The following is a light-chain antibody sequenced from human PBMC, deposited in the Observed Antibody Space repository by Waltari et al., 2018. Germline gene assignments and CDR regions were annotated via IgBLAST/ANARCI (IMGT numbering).Light chain of an antibody. V-gene: IGLV1-47*01. CDR2: RNK. CDR3: GGWDDSLNGWV. Sequence: QSVMTQPPSASGTPAQRVTISCSVSSSHTRNNPVYWYQQRPGAAPKLLIYRNKQRPAGVPDRFSVSKSGTSASLAISGLRSEDEADYYCGGWDDSLNGWVFGGGTKLTVL. J-gene: IGLJ3*02. CDR1: SSHTRNNP.